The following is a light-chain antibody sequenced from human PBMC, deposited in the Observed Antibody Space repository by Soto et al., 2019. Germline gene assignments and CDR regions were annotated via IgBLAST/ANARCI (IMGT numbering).Light chain of an antibody. V-gene: IGLV2-14*01. CDR3: TSYASGSSHVV. CDR2: DVN. J-gene: IGLJ2*01. CDR1: SSDIGGYDY. Sequence: QSALTQPASVSGSPGQSITLSCTGTSSDIGGYDYVSWYQRHPGKAPKLIIYDVNNRPSGVSSRFSVSKSGNTASLTISGLQAEDEADDYCTSYASGSSHVVFGGGTKLTVL.